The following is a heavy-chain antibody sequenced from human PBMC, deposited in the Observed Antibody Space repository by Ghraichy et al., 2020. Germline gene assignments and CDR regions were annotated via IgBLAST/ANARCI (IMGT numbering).Heavy chain of an antibody. CDR1: GGTFSSYA. J-gene: IGHJ4*02. D-gene: IGHD4-17*01. CDR3: ARLVGPLHVYGDYDRGPDY. Sequence: SVKVSCKASGGTFSSYAISWVRQAPGQGLEWMGGIIPIFGTANYAQKFQGRVTITADESTSTAYMELSSLRSEDTAVYYCARLVGPLHVYGDYDRGPDYWGQGTLVTVSS. CDR2: IIPIFGTA. V-gene: IGHV1-69*13.